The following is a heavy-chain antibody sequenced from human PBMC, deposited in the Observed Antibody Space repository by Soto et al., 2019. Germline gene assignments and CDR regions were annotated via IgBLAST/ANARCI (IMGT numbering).Heavy chain of an antibody. CDR3: ASRLTVVGGMDV. Sequence: QLQLQESGSGLVKPSQTLSLTCAVSCGSISRGGYSWSWIRQPPGKGAEWIGYIYHSGSTYYNPSLKSRVTISVDRSKNQFSLTLSSVTAADTAVYYWASRLTVVGGMDVWGQGTTVTVSS. V-gene: IGHV4-30-2*01. CDR1: CGSISRGGYS. CDR2: IYHSGST. J-gene: IGHJ6*02. D-gene: IGHD2-15*01.